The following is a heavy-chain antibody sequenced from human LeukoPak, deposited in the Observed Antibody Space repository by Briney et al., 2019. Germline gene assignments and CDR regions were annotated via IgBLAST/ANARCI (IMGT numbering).Heavy chain of an antibody. CDR2: VSAYNGNT. Sequence: ASVKVSCKASGYSFTSYGISWVRQAPGQGLEWMGWVSAYNGNTNSAQKFQGRVTMNTDTSTSTAYMELRRVRSDDTAVYYCAKDCSGGTCYFDYWGQGTLVTVSS. CDR1: GYSFTSYG. V-gene: IGHV1-18*01. CDR3: AKDCSGGTCYFDY. D-gene: IGHD2-15*01. J-gene: IGHJ4*02.